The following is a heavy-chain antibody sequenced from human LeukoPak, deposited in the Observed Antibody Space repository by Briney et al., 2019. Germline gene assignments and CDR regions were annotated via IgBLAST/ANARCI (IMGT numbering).Heavy chain of an antibody. CDR3: AKDPEDYGDYGSLDY. J-gene: IGHJ4*02. D-gene: IGHD4-17*01. CDR2: IWYDGSNK. CDR1: GFTFSSYG. Sequence: GGSLRLSCAASGFTFSSYGMHWVRQAPGKGLEWVAVIWYDGSNKYYADSVKGRFTISRDNSKNTLYLQMNSLRAEDTAVYYCAKDPEDYGDYGSLDYWGQGTLVTVSS. V-gene: IGHV3-30*02.